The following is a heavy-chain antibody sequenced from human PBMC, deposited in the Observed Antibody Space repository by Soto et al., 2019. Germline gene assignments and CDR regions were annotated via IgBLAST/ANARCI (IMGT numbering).Heavy chain of an antibody. Sequence: SETLSLTCAISGDSVSSNSAAWNWIRQSPSRGLEWLGRTYYRSKWYNDYAVSVKSRITINPDTSKNQFSLQLNSVTPEDTAVYYCAGDTPGYSSGWYRSLSYYYYGMDVWGQGTKVTVSS. CDR3: AGDTPGYSSGWYRSLSYYYYGMDV. CDR2: TYYRSKWYN. J-gene: IGHJ6*02. CDR1: GDSVSSNSAA. V-gene: IGHV6-1*01. D-gene: IGHD6-19*01.